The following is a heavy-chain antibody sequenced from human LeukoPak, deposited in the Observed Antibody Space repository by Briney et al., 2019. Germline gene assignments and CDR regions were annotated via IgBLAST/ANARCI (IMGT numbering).Heavy chain of an antibody. V-gene: IGHV3-21*01. J-gene: IGHJ4*02. CDR3: ARGGDCTNGVCYSGDY. CDR2: ISSSSYI. CDR1: GFTFSSYS. Sequence: GGSLRLSCAASGFTFSSYSMNWVRQAPGKGLEWVSSISSSSYIYYADPVKGRFTISRDNAKNSLYLQMNSLRAEDTAVYYCARGGDCTNGVCYSGDYWGQGTLVTVSS. D-gene: IGHD2-8*01.